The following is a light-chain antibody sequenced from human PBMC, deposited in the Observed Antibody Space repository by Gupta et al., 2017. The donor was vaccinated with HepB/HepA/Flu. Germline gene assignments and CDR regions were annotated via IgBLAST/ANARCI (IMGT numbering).Light chain of an antibody. V-gene: IGKV2-28*01. CDR3: MQDLQSWT. CDR2: LGS. J-gene: IGKJ1*01. Sequence: TQSPLSLPVTPGEPASIFCRSSQSLLHYNGYNYLDWYVQKPGQSPQLLIHLGSNRASGVPDRFSGSGSGTDFTLKISRVEAEDVGVYYCMQDLQSWTFGQGTKVEIK. CDR1: QSLLHYNGYNY.